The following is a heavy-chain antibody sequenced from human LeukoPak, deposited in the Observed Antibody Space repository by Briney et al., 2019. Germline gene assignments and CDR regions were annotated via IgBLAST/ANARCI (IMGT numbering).Heavy chain of an antibody. V-gene: IGHV3-7*04. D-gene: IGHD3-9*01. CDR3: AREPLTGYYLLFDY. CDR1: GFTFSSYW. Sequence: GGSLRLSCAASGFTFSSYWMSWVRQAPGKGLEWVANIKQGGSEKYYVDSVKGRFTISRDNAKNSLYLQMNSLRAEDTAVYYCAREPLTGYYLLFDYWGQGTLVTVSS. J-gene: IGHJ4*02. CDR2: IKQGGSEK.